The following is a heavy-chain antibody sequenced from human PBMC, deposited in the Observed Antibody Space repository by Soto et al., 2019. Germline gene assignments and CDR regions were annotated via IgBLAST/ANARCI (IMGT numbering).Heavy chain of an antibody. CDR1: GFIFDDYA. Sequence: PGGSLRLSCAASGFIFDDYAMHWVRQGPGKGLEWVAGISRNSGSIAYADSVKGRFTISRDNAKKFLYLQMESLRPEDTALYYCAKDLTFTIFGDAMHVYGQGTTVTVSS. V-gene: IGHV3-9*01. CDR3: AKDLTFTIFGDAMHV. CDR2: ISRNSGSI. J-gene: IGHJ6*02. D-gene: IGHD3-10*02.